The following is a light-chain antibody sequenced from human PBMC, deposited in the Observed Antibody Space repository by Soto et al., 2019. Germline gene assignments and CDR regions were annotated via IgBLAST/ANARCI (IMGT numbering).Light chain of an antibody. CDR1: QSISSW. CDR3: QQGDSFPIT. CDR2: AAS. J-gene: IGKJ5*01. Sequence: DIPMTQSPSSVSASVGDRVTITCRASQSISSWLAWYQQKPGTVPKLLIYAASSLQSGVPSRFSGSGVGTEFTLTITSLQPEDSGTYYCQQGDSFPITFGQGTRLEIK. V-gene: IGKV1-12*01.